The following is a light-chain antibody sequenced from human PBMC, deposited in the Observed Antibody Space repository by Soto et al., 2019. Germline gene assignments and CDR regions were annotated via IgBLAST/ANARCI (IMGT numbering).Light chain of an antibody. CDR2: EVS. CDR1: SSDVGSYNL. V-gene: IGLV2-23*02. Sequence: QSALTQPASVSGPPGQSITISCTGTSSDVGSYNLVSWYQQHPDKAPKLIIYEVSKWPSGVSSRFSASKSGNTASLTISGLQSEDEADYYCCSYAGSSTWVFGGGTKLTVL. J-gene: IGLJ3*02. CDR3: CSYAGSSTWV.